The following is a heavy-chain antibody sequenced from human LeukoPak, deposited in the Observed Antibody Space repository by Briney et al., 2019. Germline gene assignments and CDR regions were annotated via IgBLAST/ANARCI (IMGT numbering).Heavy chain of an antibody. V-gene: IGHV3-49*04. CDR1: GFTFGDYA. D-gene: IGHD2-15*01. Sequence: GRSLRLSCTASGFTFGDYAMSWVRQAPGKGLEWVGFIRSKAYGGTTDYAASVKGRFIISRDDSKSIAYLQMNSVKSEDTAIYYCTRDQGIPATTPREYFDYWGQGTPVTVSS. J-gene: IGHJ4*02. CDR2: IRSKAYGGTT. CDR3: TRDQGIPATTPREYFDY.